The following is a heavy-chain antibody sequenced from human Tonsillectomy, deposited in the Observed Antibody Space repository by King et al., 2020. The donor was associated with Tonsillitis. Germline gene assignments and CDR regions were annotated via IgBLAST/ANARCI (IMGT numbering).Heavy chain of an antibody. CDR3: ARNRYYYDSSGYYLGY. J-gene: IGHJ4*02. CDR1: GFTFSSYS. CDR2: ISSSSSYI. D-gene: IGHD3-22*01. V-gene: IGHV3-21*01. Sequence: VQLVESGGGLVKPGGSLRLSCAASGFTFSSYSMNWVRQAPGKGLEWVSSISSSSSYIYYADSVKGRFTISRDNAKSSLYLQMNSLRAEDTAVYYCARNRYYYDSSGYYLGYWGQGTLVTVSS.